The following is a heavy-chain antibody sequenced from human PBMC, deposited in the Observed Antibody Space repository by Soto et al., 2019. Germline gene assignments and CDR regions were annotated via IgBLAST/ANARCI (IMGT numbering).Heavy chain of an antibody. CDR2: IIPIFGTA. CDR1: VCTFSRYA. D-gene: IGHD2-2*01. Sequence: ASVKGSWKAFVCTFSRYASSWVRQAPGQGLEWMGGIIPIFGTANYAQKFQGRVTITADKSTSTAYMELSSLRSEDTAVYYCARVMVPAAKVIPPYYYYGIDVWGQGTTVTVSS. J-gene: IGHJ6*02. CDR3: ARVMVPAAKVIPPYYYYGIDV. V-gene: IGHV1-69*06.